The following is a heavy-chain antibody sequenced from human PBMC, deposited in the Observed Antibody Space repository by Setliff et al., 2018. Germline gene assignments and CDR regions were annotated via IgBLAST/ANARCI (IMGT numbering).Heavy chain of an antibody. CDR1: GYTFTTYY. Sequence: GASVKVSCKASGYTFTTYYMHWARQAPGQGLEWMGVINPSDGSTTYAQKFQGRVKMTRDTSTNTVYMQLSSLRSEDTAVYYCARESTAKNFWGEYSDYWGQGTLVTVSS. D-gene: IGHD3-3*01. CDR2: INPSDGST. CDR3: ARESTAKNFWGEYSDY. V-gene: IGHV1-46*01. J-gene: IGHJ4*02.